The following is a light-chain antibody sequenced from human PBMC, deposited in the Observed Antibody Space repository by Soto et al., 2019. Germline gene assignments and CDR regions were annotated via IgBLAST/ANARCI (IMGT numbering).Light chain of an antibody. Sequence: ELELTQSPGTLSLSPGERATLSCRASQIVTNNYLAWYQHKPGQAPRLLIFAVSNRATGIPDRFSGGGSGPDFTLAISRLEPEDFGVYYCQQYGGSSWTFGQGTKVEIK. J-gene: IGKJ1*01. CDR1: QIVTNNY. CDR3: QQYGGSSWT. V-gene: IGKV3-20*01. CDR2: AVS.